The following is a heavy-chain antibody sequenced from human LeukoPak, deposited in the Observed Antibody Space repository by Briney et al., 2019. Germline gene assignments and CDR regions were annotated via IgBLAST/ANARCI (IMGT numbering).Heavy chain of an antibody. V-gene: IGHV1-18*04. CDR2: ISGYNGNT. CDR1: GYTFTGYY. CDR3: ARDSKESSGWYGFDY. Sequence: ASVKVSCKASGYTFTGYYMHWVRQAPGQGLEWMGWISGYNGNTNSAQKLQGRVTMTTDTSTSTAYMELRSLRSDDTAVYYCARDSKESSGWYGFDYWGQGTLVTVSS. J-gene: IGHJ4*02. D-gene: IGHD6-19*01.